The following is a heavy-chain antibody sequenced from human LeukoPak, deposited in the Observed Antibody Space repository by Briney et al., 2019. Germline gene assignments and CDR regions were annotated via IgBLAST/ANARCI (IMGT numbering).Heavy chain of an antibody. CDR1: GYTFSSYG. D-gene: IGHD2-15*01. V-gene: IGHV3-30*18. CDR2: ISHDGSNQ. CDR3: AKDPPDELQ. Sequence: PGGSLRLSCAASGYTFSSYGMHWVRQAPGKGLEWVAAISHDGSNQYYADSVKGRFTISRDNSKNTLYLQMNSLRAEDTAVYYCAKDPPDELQWGQGTLVTVSS. J-gene: IGHJ4*02.